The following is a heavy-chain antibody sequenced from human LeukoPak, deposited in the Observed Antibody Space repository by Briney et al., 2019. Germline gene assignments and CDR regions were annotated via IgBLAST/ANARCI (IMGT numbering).Heavy chain of an antibody. CDR1: GFTFSSYW. Sequence: PRGSLRLSCAAPGFTFSSYWMSWVRQAPGEGLEWVANIKQEGSEKYYVDSVKGRFTISRDNAKNSLYLQMNSLRVEDTAVYYCARDKAVWFGEFDYWGQGTLVTLSS. CDR2: IKQEGSEK. CDR3: ARDKAVWFGEFDY. D-gene: IGHD3-10*01. V-gene: IGHV3-7*03. J-gene: IGHJ4*02.